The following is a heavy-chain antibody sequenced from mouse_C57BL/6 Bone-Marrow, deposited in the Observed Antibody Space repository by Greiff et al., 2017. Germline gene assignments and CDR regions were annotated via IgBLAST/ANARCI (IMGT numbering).Heavy chain of an antibody. CDR1: GYTFTSYW. Sequence: QVQLQQPGAELVRPGSSVKLSCKASGYTFTSYWMDWVKQRPGQGLEWIGNIYPSDSETHYNQKFKDKATLTVDQSSSTAYMQLSSLTSEDSAVYYCARYDYYSNDWGQGTTLTVSS. V-gene: IGHV1-61*01. D-gene: IGHD2-5*01. CDR2: IYPSDSET. J-gene: IGHJ2*01. CDR3: ARYDYYSND.